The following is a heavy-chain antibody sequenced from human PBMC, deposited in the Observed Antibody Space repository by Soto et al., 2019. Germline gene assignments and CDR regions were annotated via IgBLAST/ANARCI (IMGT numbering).Heavy chain of an antibody. CDR1: GFTFSSYA. CDR2: ISYDGSNK. D-gene: IGHD3-10*01. J-gene: IGHJ4*02. V-gene: IGHV3-30-3*01. Sequence: GESLKISCAASGFTFSSYAMHWVRQAPGKGLEWVAVISYDGSNKYYADSVKGRFTISRDNSKNTLYLQMNSLRAEDTAVYYCAREGRDYYGSGSYYNLHFDYWGQGTLVTVSS. CDR3: AREGRDYYGSGSYYNLHFDY.